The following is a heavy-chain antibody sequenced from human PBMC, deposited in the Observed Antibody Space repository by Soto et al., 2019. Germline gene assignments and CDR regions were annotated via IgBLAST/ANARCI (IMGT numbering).Heavy chain of an antibody. J-gene: IGHJ4*02. Sequence: QVQLVQSGAEVKKPGASVKVSCKGSGYTFTSNDINWVRQATGQGFEWMGWMSPKSGDTGYSQKFQGRVPMTRDTSRSTAYMELSSLRSEDTAVYSCEGGPPSWGFDVWGQGTLVTVSS. CDR1: GYTFTSND. CDR2: MSPKSGDT. CDR3: EGGPPSWGFDV. V-gene: IGHV1-8*01. D-gene: IGHD7-27*01.